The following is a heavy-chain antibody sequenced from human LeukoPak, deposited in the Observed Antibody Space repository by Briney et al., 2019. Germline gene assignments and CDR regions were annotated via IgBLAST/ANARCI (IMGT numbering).Heavy chain of an antibody. CDR2: IYPGDSDT. D-gene: IGHD1-26*01. V-gene: IGHV5-51*01. CDR1: GYSFTNHW. Sequence: GASLQISCKGSGYSFTNHWIGWVRQMPGKGLEWMGIIYPGDSDTRYSPTFQGQVTISADKSISTAYLQWSSLKASDTAMYYCARESVSGKGFFDHWGQGTLVTVSS. J-gene: IGHJ4*02. CDR3: ARESVSGKGFFDH.